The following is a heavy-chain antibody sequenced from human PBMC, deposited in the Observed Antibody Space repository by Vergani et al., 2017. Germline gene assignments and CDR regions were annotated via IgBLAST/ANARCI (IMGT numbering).Heavy chain of an antibody. V-gene: IGHV4-38-2*01. CDR1: GYSISSGYY. Sequence: QVQLQESGPGLVKPSETLSLTCAVSGYSISSGYYWGWIRQPPGKGLEWIGEINHSGSTNYNPSLKSRVTISVDTSKNQFSLKLSSVTAADTAVYYCARGYCSSTRAAMRGCYYYYMDVWGKGTTVTVSS. D-gene: IGHD2-2*01. CDR3: ARGYCSSTRAAMRGCYYYYMDV. CDR2: INHSGST. J-gene: IGHJ6*03.